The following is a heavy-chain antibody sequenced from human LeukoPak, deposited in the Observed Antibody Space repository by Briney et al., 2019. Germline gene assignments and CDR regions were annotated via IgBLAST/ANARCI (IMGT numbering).Heavy chain of an antibody. D-gene: IGHD1-26*01. CDR3: SFVGTSTTVY. V-gene: IGHV3-48*02. CDR1: GFTFSDYN. CDR2: ISDSGSST. J-gene: IGHJ4*02. Sequence: GGSLRLSCAASGFTFSDYNMNWVRQAPGKGLEWVSYISDSGSSTYYADSVRGRFTISRDNAKNSLCLQMNSMRDEDTAVYYCSFVGTSTTVYWGQGTLVTVSS.